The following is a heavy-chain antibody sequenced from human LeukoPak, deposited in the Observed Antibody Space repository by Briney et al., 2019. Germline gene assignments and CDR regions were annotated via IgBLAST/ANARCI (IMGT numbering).Heavy chain of an antibody. V-gene: IGHV1-2*02. D-gene: IGHD6-19*01. CDR3: ARGPMITVAGMYWLDP. J-gene: IGHJ5*02. CDR2: INPNSGGT. Sequence: ASVKVSCKASGYTFTGYYMHWVRQAPGQGLEWMGWINPNSGGTTYTQKFQGRVTMTRDTSISTAFMELSSLISDDTAVYFCARGPMITVAGMYWLDPWGQGTLVTVSS. CDR1: GYTFTGYY.